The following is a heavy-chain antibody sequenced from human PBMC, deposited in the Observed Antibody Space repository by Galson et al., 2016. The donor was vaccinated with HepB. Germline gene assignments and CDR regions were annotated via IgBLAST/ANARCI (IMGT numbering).Heavy chain of an antibody. V-gene: IGHV4-59*04. Sequence: SETLSLTCTVSGGSINSYSWSWVRQSPGKGLECIGIIYYAGRTYYNPSLKSRVTISVDTSKNQFSLNLNSVTVADTAVYYCARRGTGKNWFDPWGQGTLVTVSS. J-gene: IGHJ5*02. CDR2: IYYAGRT. D-gene: IGHD1-1*01. CDR3: ARRGTGKNWFDP. CDR1: GGSINSYS.